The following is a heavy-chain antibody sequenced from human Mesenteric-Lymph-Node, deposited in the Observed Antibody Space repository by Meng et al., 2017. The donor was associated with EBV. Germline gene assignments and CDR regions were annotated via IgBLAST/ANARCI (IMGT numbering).Heavy chain of an antibody. CDR3: AGGDYVNQFNY. J-gene: IGHJ4*02. D-gene: IGHD4-17*01. CDR1: GGSVNSGCYS. CDR2: VHHSGLT. V-gene: IGHV4-30-2*06. Sequence: QLQLQAAGSGLLRPSQTLALTCTVSGGSVNSGCYSCSWIRESPEKGLEWIGYVHHSGLTYYNPSLDTRVIITLERYNTQYSLKLTSVTAADTAVYYCAGGDYVNQFNYWGQGTLVTVSS.